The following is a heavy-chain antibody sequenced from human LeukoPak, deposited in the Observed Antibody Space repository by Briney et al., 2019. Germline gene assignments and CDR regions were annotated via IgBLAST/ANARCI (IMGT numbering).Heavy chain of an antibody. J-gene: IGHJ4*02. CDR2: IKSDGSST. V-gene: IGHV3-74*01. Sequence: PGGSLRLSCAASGFIFNDYWMHWVRQGPGKGLVWVSRIKSDGSSTSYAESVKGRFTISRDNAKNTVYVHMNSLRDEDTAVYYCARGGRYAYFLDYWGQGTLVTVSS. D-gene: IGHD3-16*01. CDR3: ARGGRYAYFLDY. CDR1: GFIFNDYW.